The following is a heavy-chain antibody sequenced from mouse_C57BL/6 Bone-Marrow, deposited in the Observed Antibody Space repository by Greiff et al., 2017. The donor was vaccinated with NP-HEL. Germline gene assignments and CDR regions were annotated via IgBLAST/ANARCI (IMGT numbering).Heavy chain of an antibody. Sequence: VQLQQSGGGLVKPGGSLKLSCAASGFTFSDYGMHWVRQAPEKGLEWVAYISSGSSTIYYADTVKGRFTISRDNAKNTLFLQMTSLRSEDTAMYYCARMGDYDYDRRGQGTLVTVSA. J-gene: IGHJ3*01. CDR1: GFTFSDYG. D-gene: IGHD2-4*01. CDR3: ARMGDYDYDR. CDR2: ISSGSSTI. V-gene: IGHV5-17*01.